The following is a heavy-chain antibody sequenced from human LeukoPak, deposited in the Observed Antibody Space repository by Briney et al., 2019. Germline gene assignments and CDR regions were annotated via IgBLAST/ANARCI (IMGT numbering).Heavy chain of an antibody. D-gene: IGHD2-2*01. J-gene: IGHJ6*02. CDR1: GYTFTSYY. Sequence: ASVKVSCKASGYTFTSYYMHWVRQAPGQGLEWMGIINPSGGSTSYAQKFQGRVTMTRDTSTSTVYMELSSLRSEDTAVYYCASPTYCSSTSCPLGYYGVDVWGQGTTVTVSS. V-gene: IGHV1-46*01. CDR3: ASPTYCSSTSCPLGYYGVDV. CDR2: INPSGGST.